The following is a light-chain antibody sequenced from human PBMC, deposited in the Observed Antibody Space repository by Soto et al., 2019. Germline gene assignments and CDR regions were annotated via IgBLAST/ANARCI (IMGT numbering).Light chain of an antibody. J-gene: IGKJ4*01. CDR1: QRVTTN. CDR2: DAS. Sequence: EVVMTRSPATLSVSPGERGTFSGRASQRVTTNLAWYQHKPGQSPRLLISDASTGASGIPPSFSGSGSGTEFTLTIYRLQSADFAVYYCQQHDRWPVTFGGGTKVEIK. V-gene: IGKV3-15*01. CDR3: QQHDRWPVT.